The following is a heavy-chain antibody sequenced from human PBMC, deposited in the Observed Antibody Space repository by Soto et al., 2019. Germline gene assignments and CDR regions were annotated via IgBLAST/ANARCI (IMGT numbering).Heavy chain of an antibody. CDR1: GFTFSNAW. D-gene: IGHD6-19*01. CDR3: TTEMRHTSGWYGAFDI. V-gene: IGHV3-15*01. J-gene: IGHJ3*02. Sequence: EVQLVQSGGGLVQPGGSLRLSCAASGFTFSNAWMSWVRQAPGKVLEWVGRFKSKGDGGAADYPAPVKGRFTISRDESKNTVYLQMNCLNTEDTAVYFCTTEMRHTSGWYGAFDIWGQGTTVTVSS. CDR2: FKSKGDGGAA.